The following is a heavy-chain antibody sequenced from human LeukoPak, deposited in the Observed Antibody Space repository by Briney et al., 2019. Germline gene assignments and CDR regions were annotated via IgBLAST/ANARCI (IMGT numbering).Heavy chain of an antibody. CDR3: ARARSGYSGYDYEYYYYYMDV. CDR2: IYYSGST. J-gene: IGHJ6*03. CDR1: GGSISSDNYS. V-gene: IGHV4-61*01. D-gene: IGHD5-12*01. Sequence: SQTLSLTCTVSGGSISSDNYSWSWIRQPPGKGLEWIGYIYYSGSTNYNPSLKSRVTISVDTSKNQFSLKLSSVTAADTAVYYCARARSGYSGYDYEYYYYYMDVWGKGTTVTISS.